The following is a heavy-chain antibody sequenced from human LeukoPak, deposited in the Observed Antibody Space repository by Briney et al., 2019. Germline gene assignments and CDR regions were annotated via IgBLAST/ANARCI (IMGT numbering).Heavy chain of an antibody. D-gene: IGHD3-22*01. CDR1: GYTFSGYY. V-gene: IGHV1-2*02. CDR3: ARDRNYYDHNGNFDY. J-gene: IGHJ4*02. CDR2: INPNSGGT. Sequence: ASVKVSCKASGYTFSGYYMHWVRQAPGQGLEWMGWINPNSGGTNYAQKFQGRVTLTRDTSLSTAYMELSRLRSDDTAVYYCARDRNYYDHNGNFDYWGRGTLVTVSS.